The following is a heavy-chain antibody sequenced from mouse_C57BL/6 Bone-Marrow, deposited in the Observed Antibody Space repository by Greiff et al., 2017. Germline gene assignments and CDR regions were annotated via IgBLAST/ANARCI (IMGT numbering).Heavy chain of an antibody. J-gene: IGHJ4*01. V-gene: IGHV5-2*03. Sequence: EVKLVESGGGLVQPGESLKLSCESNEYEFPSHDMSWVRKTPEKRLALVAAINSDGGSTSYPDTMERRFIISRDNTKQTLYLQMSSLRSEDTALYYCARRSYDYDGYYAMDYWGQGTSVTVSS. D-gene: IGHD2-4*01. CDR3: ARRSYDYDGYYAMDY. CDR1: EYEFPSHD. CDR2: INSDGGST.